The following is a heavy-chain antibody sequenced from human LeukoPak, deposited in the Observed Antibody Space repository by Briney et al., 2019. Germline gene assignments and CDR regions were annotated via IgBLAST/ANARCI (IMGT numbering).Heavy chain of an antibody. D-gene: IGHD2-2*01. CDR1: GGTFSSYT. CDR3: ARGYCSSTSCYLYWFDP. J-gene: IGHJ5*02. V-gene: IGHV1-69*02. Sequence: ASVRVSCKASGGTFSSYTISWVRQAPGQGLEWMGRIIPILGIANYAQKFQGRVTITADKPTSTAYMELSSLRSEDTAVYYCARGYCSSTSCYLYWFDPWGQGTLVTVSS. CDR2: IIPILGIA.